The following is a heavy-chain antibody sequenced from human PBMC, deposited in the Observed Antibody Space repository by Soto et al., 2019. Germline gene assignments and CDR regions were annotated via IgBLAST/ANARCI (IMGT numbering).Heavy chain of an antibody. J-gene: IGHJ5*02. CDR1: GGTFSSYA. CDR2: IIPIFGTA. CDR3: AINPGAFRGAYCFDP. D-gene: IGHD2-21*01. Sequence: SVKVSCKAAGGTFSSYAISWVRQAPGQGLEWMGGIIPIFGTANYAQKFQGRVTITADESTSTAYMELSSLRSEDTAVYYCAINPGAFRGAYCFDPWGQGTLVTVSS. V-gene: IGHV1-69*13.